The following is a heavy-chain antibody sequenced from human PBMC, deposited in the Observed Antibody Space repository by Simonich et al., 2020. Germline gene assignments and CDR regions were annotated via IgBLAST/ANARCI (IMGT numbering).Heavy chain of an antibody. J-gene: IGHJ3*02. V-gene: IGHV1-2*02. D-gene: IGHD2-21*01. Sequence: QVQLVQSGAEVKKPGASVKVSCKASGYTFTGYYVHWVRQAPGQGLEWRGWINPNRGGTNYAQKCQGRVTMARDTSISTAYMELSRLRSDDTAVYYCARNGLVGILKAFDIWGQGTMVTVSS. CDR3: ARNGLVGILKAFDI. CDR1: GYTFTGYY. CDR2: INPNRGGT.